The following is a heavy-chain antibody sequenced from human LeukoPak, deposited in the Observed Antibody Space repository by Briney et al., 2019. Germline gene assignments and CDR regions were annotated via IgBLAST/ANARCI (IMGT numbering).Heavy chain of an antibody. V-gene: IGHV4-39*01. Sequence: SETLSLTCTVSGGSISSSSYCWGWIRQPPGKGLEWIGSIYYSGSTHYNPSLKSRVTISVDTSKNQFSLKLSSVTAADTAVYYCARRHYDSSGYYYGDAFDIWGQGTMVTVSS. CDR1: GGSISSSSYC. J-gene: IGHJ3*02. CDR2: IYYSGST. CDR3: ARRHYDSSGYYYGDAFDI. D-gene: IGHD3-22*01.